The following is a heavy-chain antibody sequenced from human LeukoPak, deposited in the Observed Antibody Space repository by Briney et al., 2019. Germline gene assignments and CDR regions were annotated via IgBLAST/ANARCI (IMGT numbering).Heavy chain of an antibody. V-gene: IGHV3-30-3*01. J-gene: IGHJ4*02. CDR3: ARGSLDCSGGSCSLSFDY. CDR2: ISYDGSNK. CDR1: GFTFSSYA. Sequence: GGSLRLSCAASGFTFSSYAVHWVRQAPGKGLEWVAVISYDGSNKYYADSVKGRFTISRDNSKNTLYLQMNSLRAEDTAVYYCARGSLDCSGGSCSLSFDYWGQGTLVTVSS. D-gene: IGHD2-15*01.